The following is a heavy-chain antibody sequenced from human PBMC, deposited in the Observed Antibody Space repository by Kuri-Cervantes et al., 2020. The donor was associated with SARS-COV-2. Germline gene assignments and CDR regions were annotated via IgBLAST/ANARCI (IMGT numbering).Heavy chain of an antibody. V-gene: IGHV2-70*16. CDR1: GYSISSGYYW. D-gene: IGHD4-23*01. J-gene: IGHJ4*02. CDR2: IDWDDDK. CDR3: ARNHVMTTVVTRIDYFDY. Sequence: LRLSCAVSGYSISSGYYWGWIRQPPGKGLEWIARIDWDDDKFYSTSLKTRLTISKDTSKNQVVLTMTNMDPVDTATYYCARNHVMTTVVTRIDYFDYWGQGTLVTCYS.